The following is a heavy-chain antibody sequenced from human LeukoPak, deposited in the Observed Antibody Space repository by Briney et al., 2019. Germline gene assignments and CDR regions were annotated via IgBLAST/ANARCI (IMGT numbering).Heavy chain of an antibody. D-gene: IGHD5-24*01. Sequence: SEILSLTCAVYGGSFSGYYWSWIRQPPGRGLEWIGEINHGGSTNYNPSLKSRVTISVDTSKNQFSLKLSSVTAADTAVYYCARGVRDGYNLHYFDYWGQGTLVTVSS. CDR3: ARGVRDGYNLHYFDY. V-gene: IGHV4-34*01. CDR2: INHGGST. CDR1: GGSFSGYY. J-gene: IGHJ4*02.